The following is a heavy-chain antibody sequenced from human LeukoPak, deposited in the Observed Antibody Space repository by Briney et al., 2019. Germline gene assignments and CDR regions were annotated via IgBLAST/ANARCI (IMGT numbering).Heavy chain of an antibody. CDR2: IYYSGST. CDR3: ARGVLVIVATWFDP. J-gene: IGHJ5*02. V-gene: IGHV4-39*01. CDR1: GGSISSSSYY. Sequence: SETLSLTCTVSGGSISSSSYYWVWIRQPPGKGLEWIGSIYYSGSTYYNQSLKSRFTVSVDTSKNQFSLKLSSVTAADTAVYYCARGVLVIVATWFDPWGQGTLVTVSS. D-gene: IGHD3-16*02.